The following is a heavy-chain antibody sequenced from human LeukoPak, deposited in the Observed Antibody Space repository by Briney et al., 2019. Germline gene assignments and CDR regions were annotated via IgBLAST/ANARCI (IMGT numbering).Heavy chain of an antibody. J-gene: IGHJ4*02. CDR1: GGSISSSSYY. Sequence: PSETLSLTCTVSGGSISSSSYYWGWIRQPPGKGLEWVGSIYYSGSTYYNPSLKSRVTISVDTSKNQFSLKLSSVTAADTAVYYCARSSRVAAAGRNYFDYWGQGTLVTVSS. CDR3: ARSSRVAAAGRNYFDY. D-gene: IGHD6-13*01. CDR2: IYYSGST. V-gene: IGHV4-39*01.